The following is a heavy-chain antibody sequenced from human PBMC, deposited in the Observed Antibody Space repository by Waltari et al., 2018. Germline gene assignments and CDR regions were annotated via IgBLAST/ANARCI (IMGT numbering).Heavy chain of an antibody. D-gene: IGHD6-19*01. Sequence: EVQLVESGGGLVQPGGSLRLPCAASGFTFSHYSFNWVRQAPGKGLEWVSCITSGSSYTYYADSVKGRFTISRDNAKNALFLHMNSLRAEDTAVYYCARETVAGTGWFDPWGQGTLVTVSS. CDR2: ITSGSSYT. CDR3: ARETVAGTGWFDP. V-gene: IGHV3-21*01. J-gene: IGHJ5*02. CDR1: GFTFSHYS.